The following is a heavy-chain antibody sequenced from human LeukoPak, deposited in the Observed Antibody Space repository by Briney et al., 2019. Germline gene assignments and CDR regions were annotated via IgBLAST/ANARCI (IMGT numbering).Heavy chain of an antibody. J-gene: IGHJ4*02. V-gene: IGHV3-30*02. CDR1: GFTFSSYG. CDR3: AKDKVPVAKTLGYFDY. Sequence: PGGSLRLSCAASGFTFSSYGMHWVRQAPGKGLEWVAFIRYDGSNKYYADSVKGRFTISRGNSKNTLYLQMNSLRAEDTAVYYCAKDKVPVAKTLGYFDYWGQGTLVTVSS. D-gene: IGHD2-2*01. CDR2: IRYDGSNK.